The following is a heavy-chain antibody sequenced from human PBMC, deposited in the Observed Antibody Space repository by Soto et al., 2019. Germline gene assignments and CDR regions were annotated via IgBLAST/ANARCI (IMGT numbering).Heavy chain of an antibody. CDR3: AKGQPMVRGFDY. CDR2: ISGNGGST. Sequence: PGGSLRLSCAASGFTFSSYAMSWVRQAPGKGLEWVSAISGNGGSTYYADTVKGRFTISRDNSKNTLYLQMNSLRAEDTAVYYCAKGQPMVRGFDYWGQGTLVTVSS. D-gene: IGHD3-10*01. CDR1: GFTFSSYA. J-gene: IGHJ4*02. V-gene: IGHV3-23*01.